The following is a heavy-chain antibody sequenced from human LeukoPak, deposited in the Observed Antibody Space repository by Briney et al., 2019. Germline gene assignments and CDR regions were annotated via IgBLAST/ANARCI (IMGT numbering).Heavy chain of an antibody. CDR3: ARAKGGSGSYYNIDY. D-gene: IGHD3-10*01. Sequence: GGSLRLSCAASGFTFSSYEMNWVRQAPGKGLEWVSYISSSGSTIYYADSVKGRFTISRDNAKNSLYLQMNSLRAEDTAVYYCARAKGGSGSYYNIDYWGQGTLVTVSA. CDR2: ISSSGSTI. V-gene: IGHV3-48*03. J-gene: IGHJ4*02. CDR1: GFTFSSYE.